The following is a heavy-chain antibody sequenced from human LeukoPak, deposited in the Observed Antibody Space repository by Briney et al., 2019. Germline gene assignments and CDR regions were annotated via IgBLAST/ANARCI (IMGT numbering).Heavy chain of an antibody. CDR3: ARDIHSVAFDI. CDR2: ISYDGNNK. CDR1: GFTFRSYG. J-gene: IGHJ3*02. V-gene: IGHV3-30*03. Sequence: PGGSLRLSCAASGFTFRSYGMHWVRQAPGKGLEWVAVISYDGNNKYYVDFVKGRFTISRDNAKRSVYLQMNSLGVEDTAVYYCARDIHSVAFDIWGQGTMVTVSS.